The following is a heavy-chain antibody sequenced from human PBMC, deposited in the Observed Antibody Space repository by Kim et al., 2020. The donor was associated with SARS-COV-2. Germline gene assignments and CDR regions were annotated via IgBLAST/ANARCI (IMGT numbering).Heavy chain of an antibody. CDR3: SRIAARPRRWYYYYGMDV. CDR1: GGSFSGYY. Sequence: SETLSLTCAVYGGSFSGYYWSWIRQPPGKGLEWIGEINHSGSTNYNPSLKSRVTISVDTSKNQFSLKLSSVTAAETAVYYCSRIAARPRRWYYYYGMDV. D-gene: IGHD6-6*01. J-gene: IGHJ6*01. V-gene: IGHV4-34*01. CDR2: INHSGST.